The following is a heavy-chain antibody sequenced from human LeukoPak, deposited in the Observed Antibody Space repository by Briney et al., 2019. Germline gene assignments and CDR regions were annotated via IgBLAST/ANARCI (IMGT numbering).Heavy chain of an antibody. CDR3: AKDQLLSFGELLYGDPLGDDY. J-gene: IGHJ4*02. CDR2: ISGSGGST. D-gene: IGHD3-10*01. Sequence: PGGSLRLSCAASGFTFSSYAMSWVRQAPGKGLEWVSAISGSGGSTYYADSVKGRFTISRDNSKNTLYLQMNSLRAEDTAVYYCAKDQLLSFGELLYGDPLGDDYWGQGTLVTVSS. CDR1: GFTFSSYA. V-gene: IGHV3-23*01.